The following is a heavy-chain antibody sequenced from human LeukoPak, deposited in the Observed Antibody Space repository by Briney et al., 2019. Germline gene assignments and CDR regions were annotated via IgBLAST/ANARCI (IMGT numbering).Heavy chain of an antibody. D-gene: IGHD3-22*01. V-gene: IGHV4-59*01. Sequence: SETLSLTCIVSGDSITSYYWTWIRQPPGKGLEWIGFVSYSGNTSYNPSLKSRVTISLDTSRNQFSLKLNSVTAADTAVYYCARGVASGYTDDWGQGTLVTVFS. CDR2: VSYSGNT. CDR1: GDSITSYY. CDR3: ARGVASGYTDD. J-gene: IGHJ4*02.